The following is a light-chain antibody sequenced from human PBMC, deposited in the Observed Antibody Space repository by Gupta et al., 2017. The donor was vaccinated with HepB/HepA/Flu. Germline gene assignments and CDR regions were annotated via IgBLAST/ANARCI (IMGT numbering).Light chain of an antibody. CDR3: QHYDTSPMWT. V-gene: IGKV3-20*01. Sequence: EMVLTQSPVTLSLSSGDTATLSCRASQSVRNNRVAWYQQKPGQAPRLLIYDASKRAAGIPDRFSGSGSGTDFTLTISRLEPADFAVYYCQHYDTSPMWTFGQGTKVEIK. J-gene: IGKJ1*01. CDR2: DAS. CDR1: QSVRNNR.